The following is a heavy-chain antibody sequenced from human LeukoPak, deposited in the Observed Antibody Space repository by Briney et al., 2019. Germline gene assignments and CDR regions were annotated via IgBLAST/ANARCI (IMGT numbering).Heavy chain of an antibody. CDR1: GGSISSDVYY. V-gene: IGHV4-31*03. J-gene: IGHJ5*02. Sequence: PSETLSLTCTVSGGSISSDVYYWSWIRQDPGKGLEWIGYIYYSGITYYNPSLKSRVTISVDTSRNQFSLRVTSVTAADTAVCYCSRGSSEWVAQHFDPWGQGILVTVSS. CDR2: IYYSGIT. CDR3: SRGSSEWVAQHFDP. D-gene: IGHD6-19*01.